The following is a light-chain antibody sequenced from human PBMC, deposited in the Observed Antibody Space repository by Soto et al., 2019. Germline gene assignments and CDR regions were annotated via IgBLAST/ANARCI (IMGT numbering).Light chain of an antibody. CDR3: QQRFDSPIT. Sequence: GESVTITCRASQVISTSLAWYQVKPGKAPKLLIYAASTLESGVPSRFSATVSGTEFSLTITSLQPEDFETYYCQQRFDSPITFGQGTRLDIX. J-gene: IGKJ5*01. CDR1: QVISTS. V-gene: IGKV1-9*01. CDR2: AAS.